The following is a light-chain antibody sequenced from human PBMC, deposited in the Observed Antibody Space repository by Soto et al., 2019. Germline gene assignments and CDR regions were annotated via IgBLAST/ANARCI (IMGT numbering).Light chain of an antibody. CDR1: RTIGTN. Sequence: IVMTQSPATVSVSPGESTSLSCRASRTIGTNLGWYQQKPGQAPRLPISKTSNRATGVPARFSGSRSGAEFTLTITSLQSEDIAVYYCQQYADWPLTFGGGTKV. J-gene: IGKJ4*01. V-gene: IGKV3-15*01. CDR2: KTS. CDR3: QQYADWPLT.